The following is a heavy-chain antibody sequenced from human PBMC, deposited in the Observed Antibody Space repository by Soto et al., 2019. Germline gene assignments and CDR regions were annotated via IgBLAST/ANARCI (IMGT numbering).Heavy chain of an antibody. CDR2: MYKTGST. CDR3: ARDLWGYCGTDCYPLDV. D-gene: IGHD2-21*02. Sequence: SETLSLTCTVSGGSISGYYWSWIRQPPGRGLEWIGYMYKTGSTVYNPSFKSRVTISVDTSKNQFSLKLNSVTAADTAVYYCARDLWGYCGTDCYPLDVWGQGTTVTVSS. J-gene: IGHJ6*02. V-gene: IGHV4-59*01. CDR1: GGSISGYY.